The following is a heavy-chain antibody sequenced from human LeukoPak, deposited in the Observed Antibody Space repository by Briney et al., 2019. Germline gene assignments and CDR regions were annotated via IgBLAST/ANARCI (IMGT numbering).Heavy chain of an antibody. CDR1: GYTFSSSG. Sequence: GASVNVSCKASGYTFSSSGISWVRQAPGQGLEWVGWISAYNGNTDYAQKFQGRVTMTTDRPTSTGYMELRSLGSDDTAVYYCARDRSHGDAFDIWGQGTMVIVSS. J-gene: IGHJ3*02. V-gene: IGHV1-18*01. CDR3: ARDRSHGDAFDI. CDR2: ISAYNGNT.